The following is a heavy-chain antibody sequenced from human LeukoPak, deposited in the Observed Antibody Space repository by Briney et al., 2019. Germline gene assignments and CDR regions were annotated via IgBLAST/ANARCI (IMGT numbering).Heavy chain of an antibody. CDR3: ARGRDGYNFLNRGEYYYFDY. CDR1: GGSFSGYY. D-gene: IGHD5-24*01. V-gene: IGHV4-59*10. J-gene: IGHJ4*01. CDR2: FYTSGST. Sequence: PSETLSLTCAVYGGSFSGYYWSWIRQPAGKGLEWIGRFYTSGSTNYNPSLKSRVTISVDTSKNQFSLKLNSVTAADTAVYYCARGRDGYNFLNRGEYYYFDYWGQGTLVTVSS.